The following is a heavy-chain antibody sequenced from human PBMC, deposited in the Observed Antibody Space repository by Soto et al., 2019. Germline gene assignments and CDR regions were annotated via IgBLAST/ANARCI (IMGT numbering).Heavy chain of an antibody. V-gene: IGHV4-31*03. D-gene: IGHD3-22*01. CDR1: GGSISSGGYY. J-gene: IGHJ4*02. Sequence: SETLSLTCTVSGGSISSGGYYWSWIRQHPGKGLEWIAYIYYSGSTYYNPSLKSRVTISVDTSKNQFSLKLSSVTAADTAVYYCASSRYYYDSSGYSNYFDYWGQGTLVTVSS. CDR2: IYYSGST. CDR3: ASSRYYYDSSGYSNYFDY.